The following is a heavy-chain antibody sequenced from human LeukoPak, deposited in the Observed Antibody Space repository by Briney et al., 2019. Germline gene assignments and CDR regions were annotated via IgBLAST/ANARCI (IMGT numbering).Heavy chain of an antibody. CDR2: ISPGGGPT. Sequence: PGGSLRLSCAASGFTFSSYEMNWVRQAPGKGLEWVSGISPGGGPTYYADSVKGRFTISRDNSKNTLYLQMNSLRAEDTAVYYCARDRGYYDSSERYYYYYMDVWGKGTTVTISS. V-gene: IGHV3-23*01. CDR1: GFTFSSYE. D-gene: IGHD3-22*01. CDR3: ARDRGYYDSSERYYYYYMDV. J-gene: IGHJ6*03.